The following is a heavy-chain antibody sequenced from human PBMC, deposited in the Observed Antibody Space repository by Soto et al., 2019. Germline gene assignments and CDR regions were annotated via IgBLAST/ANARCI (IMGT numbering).Heavy chain of an antibody. CDR3: ASGYSTSWTYYFDY. D-gene: IGHD6-13*01. V-gene: IGHV4-59*01. J-gene: IGHJ4*02. CDR1: GGSIRAYY. Sequence: SETLSLTCTASGGSIRAYYWSWIRQPPGKGLEWVGDIYYSGSTNYNPSLKSRVTISVDSSRNQFSLEVSSVTAADTAVYFCASGYSTSWTYYFDYWGQGTLVTVSS. CDR2: IYYSGST.